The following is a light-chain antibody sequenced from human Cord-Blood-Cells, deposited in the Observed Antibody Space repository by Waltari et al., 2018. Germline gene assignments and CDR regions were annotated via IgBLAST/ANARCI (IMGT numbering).Light chain of an antibody. V-gene: IGKV2-30*02. J-gene: IGKJ1*01. CDR3: MQGTHWPPWT. CDR2: KVS. CDR1: QSLVHSDGTTY. Sequence: DVVMTQSPLSLPVTLGQPASISCRSSQSLVHSDGTTYLNWFQQRPGQSPRRLISKVSNRDSGVPDRFSGSGSGTDFTLKISRVEAEDVGVYYCMQGTHWPPWTFGQGTKVEIK.